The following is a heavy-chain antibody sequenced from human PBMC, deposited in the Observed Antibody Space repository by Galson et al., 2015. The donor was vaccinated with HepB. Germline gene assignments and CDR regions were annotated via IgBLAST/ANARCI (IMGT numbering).Heavy chain of an antibody. J-gene: IGHJ3*02. V-gene: IGHV4-38-2*02. CDR1: GYSISSGYY. CDR2: IYHSGST. D-gene: IGHD3-22*01. CDR3: ARDARYYEREAGAFDI. Sequence: LSLTCTVSGYSISSGYYWGWIRQPPGKGLEWIGSIYHSGSTYYNPSLKSRVTISVDTPKNQFSLKLSSVTAADTAVYYCARDARYYEREAGAFDIWGQGTMVTVSS.